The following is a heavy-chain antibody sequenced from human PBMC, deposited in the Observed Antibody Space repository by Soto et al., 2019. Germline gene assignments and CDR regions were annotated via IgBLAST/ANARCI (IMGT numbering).Heavy chain of an antibody. CDR3: ARARSSRAGRYSNFDT. J-gene: IGHJ4*02. CDR1: GGSFSGYY. Sequence: QVQLQQWGAGLLKPSETLSLTCAVYGGSFSGYYWSWIRQSPGKGLEWIGEINHSGSTNYNPSLKSRATRAVDRSKSQFTRERSSATAAGTAVYYSARARSSRAGRYSNFDTWGQGTLVPVSS. D-gene: IGHD2-2*01. V-gene: IGHV4-34*01. CDR2: INHSGST.